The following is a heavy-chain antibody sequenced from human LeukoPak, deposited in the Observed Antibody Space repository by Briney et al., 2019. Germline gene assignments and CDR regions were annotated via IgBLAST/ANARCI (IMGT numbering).Heavy chain of an antibody. V-gene: IGHV3-7*01. CDR1: GFTFSSYS. CDR2: IKQDGSEK. D-gene: IGHD1-26*01. J-gene: IGHJ3*02. Sequence: GGSLRLSCAASGFTFSSYSMNWVRQAPGKGLEWVANIKQDGSEKNYVDSVKGRFTISRDNAKNSLYLQMNSLRAEDTAVYYCARDRGGYSSAGQPFDIWGQGTMVTVSS. CDR3: ARDRGGYSSAGQPFDI.